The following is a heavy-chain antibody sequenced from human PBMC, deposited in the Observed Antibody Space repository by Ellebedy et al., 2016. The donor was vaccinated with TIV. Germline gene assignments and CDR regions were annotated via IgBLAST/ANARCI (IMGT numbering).Heavy chain of an antibody. CDR2: ISWDSGGI. Sequence: GESLKISXAASGFTFSSYWMHWVRQAPGKGLEWVSSISWDSGGIEYADSVKGRFTVSRDNAKNTLDLQMNSLRAEDTAVYYCVRDGVGAPPFDYWGQGTLVTVSS. CDR3: VRDGVGAPPFDY. D-gene: IGHD1-26*01. V-gene: IGHV3-74*03. J-gene: IGHJ4*02. CDR1: GFTFSSYW.